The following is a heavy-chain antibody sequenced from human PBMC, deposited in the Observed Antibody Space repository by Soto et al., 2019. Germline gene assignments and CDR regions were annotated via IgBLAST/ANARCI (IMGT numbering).Heavy chain of an antibody. CDR3: ARGQEGVVATH. J-gene: IGHJ4*02. V-gene: IGHV4-34*01. CDR1: GGSLSGYY. D-gene: IGHD5-12*01. CDR2: VKDGGHT. Sequence: QVQLQQWGAGLLKPSETLSLNCAVTGGSLSGYYWSWIRQPPGKGLAWIGEVKDGGHTNYSPSHRGRVIISSDPSNNQCYLRLYSVTAADTGVYYCARGQEGVVATHWDQGSLVTVSS.